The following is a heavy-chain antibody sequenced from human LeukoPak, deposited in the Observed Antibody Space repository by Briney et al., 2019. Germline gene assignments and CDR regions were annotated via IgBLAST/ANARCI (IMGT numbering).Heavy chain of an antibody. J-gene: IGHJ1*01. Sequence: SETLSLTCTVSGDSISSYYWSWIRQPPGKGLEWIGYIYYRGSTNYNPSLKSRVTISVDTSKNQFSLRLSSVTAADTAVYYCARALSGTYGLFQHWGQGTLVTVSS. V-gene: IGHV4-59*01. D-gene: IGHD1-26*01. CDR3: ARALSGTYGLFQH. CDR2: IYYRGST. CDR1: GDSISSYY.